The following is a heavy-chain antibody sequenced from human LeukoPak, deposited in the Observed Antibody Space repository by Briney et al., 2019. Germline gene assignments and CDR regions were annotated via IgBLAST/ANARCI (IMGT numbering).Heavy chain of an antibody. Sequence: GGSLRLSCAASGFIFSSYGMHWVRQAPGKGLEWVAVISYDGGNISYTDSVKGRFTISKDNSKNTLYLQMNSLRAEDTAVYYCAKRGYCRGGTCFSHDAFDIWGQGTMVTVSS. V-gene: IGHV3-30*18. CDR1: GFIFSSYG. D-gene: IGHD2-15*01. CDR3: AKRGYCRGGTCFSHDAFDI. J-gene: IGHJ3*02. CDR2: ISYDGGNI.